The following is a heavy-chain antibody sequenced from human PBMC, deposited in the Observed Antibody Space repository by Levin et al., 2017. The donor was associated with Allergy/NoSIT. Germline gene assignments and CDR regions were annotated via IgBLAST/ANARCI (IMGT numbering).Heavy chain of an antibody. CDR1: GFTFRSYR. V-gene: IGHV3-74*01. CDR2: IFGDGGST. D-gene: IGHD2-8*01. Sequence: GESLKISCEVSGFTFRSYRMHWVRQAPGKGPVWVSRIFGDGGSTFYADSVKGRFTISRDNAKNTLYLQMNGLRVEDTAVYYCARDYSYALDVWGQGTTVTVSS. J-gene: IGHJ6*02. CDR3: ARDYSYALDV.